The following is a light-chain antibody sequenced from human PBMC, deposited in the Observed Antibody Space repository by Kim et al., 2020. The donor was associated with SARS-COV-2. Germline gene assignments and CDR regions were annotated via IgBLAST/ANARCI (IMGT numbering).Light chain of an antibody. CDR1: QSISINY. V-gene: IGKV3-20*01. CDR3: QQYDSSPAIT. Sequence: EIVLTQSPGTLSLSPGERATLSCRASQSISINYLAWYQQRLGQAPRLLIYGASVRATGIPDRFSGSGSGTDFILTISRLEPEDFAVYYCQQYDSSPAITFGQGTRLEIK. J-gene: IGKJ5*01. CDR2: GAS.